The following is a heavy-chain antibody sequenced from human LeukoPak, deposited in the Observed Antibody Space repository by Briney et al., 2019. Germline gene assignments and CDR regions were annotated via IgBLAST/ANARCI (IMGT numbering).Heavy chain of an antibody. V-gene: IGHV4-30-2*01. CDR2: IYHSGST. CDR1: GGPISGADYF. D-gene: IGHD1-1*01. CDR3: ARSKSTHQLEPYYFDN. Sequence: PSQTLSLTCTVSGGPISGADYFWSWLRQPPEKGLEWIGYIYHSGSTHYSPSLKRRVTISVDRSENQFSLKVTSVTAADTAVYFCARSKSTHQLEPYYFDNWGQGTLVTVSS. J-gene: IGHJ4*02.